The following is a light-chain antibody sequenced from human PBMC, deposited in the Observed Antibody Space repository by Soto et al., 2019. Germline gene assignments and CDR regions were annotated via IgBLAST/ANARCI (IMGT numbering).Light chain of an antibody. J-gene: IGKJ1*01. V-gene: IGKV2-30*01. CDR2: KVS. CDR3: MQATLWPWT. CDR1: QSLVSSNGNTF. Sequence: DVVMTQSPLSLPVTLGQPASISCRSSQSLVSSNGNTFLIWFQQRPGQSPRRLIYKVSNRDSAVPDRFTGSGSGTAFTLEISRVEAEDVGVYYCMQATLWPWTFGQGTKVEIK.